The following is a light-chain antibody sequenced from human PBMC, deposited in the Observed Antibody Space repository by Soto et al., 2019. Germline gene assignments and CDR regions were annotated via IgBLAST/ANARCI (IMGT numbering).Light chain of an antibody. CDR1: QSVLHTSNNKNY. V-gene: IGKV4-1*01. CDR2: WAS. J-gene: IGKJ1*01. Sequence: DIVMTQSPDSLAVSLGERATINCKSSQSVLHTSNNKNYLAWYQQKPGQPPKLLIYWASTRKSGVPERFSGSGSATDFTLTISSLQAEDVAVYYCQQYYPLPWTFGQGTRVEIK. CDR3: QQYYPLPWT.